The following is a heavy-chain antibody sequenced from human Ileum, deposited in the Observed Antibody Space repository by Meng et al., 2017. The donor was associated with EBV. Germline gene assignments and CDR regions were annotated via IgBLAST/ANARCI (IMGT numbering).Heavy chain of an antibody. V-gene: IGHV4-4*02. J-gene: IGHJ4*02. CDR1: GGSISSSNW. Sequence: VQLQGRGPGRVKPSGTLSLAGACSGGSISSSNWWSWVRQPPGKGLEWIGEIYHSGSTNYNPSLKSRVTMSVDKSKNQFSLNLSSVTAADTAVYYCARVGQWLPIDYWGQGTLVTVSS. D-gene: IGHD6-19*01. CDR3: ARVGQWLPIDY. CDR2: IYHSGST.